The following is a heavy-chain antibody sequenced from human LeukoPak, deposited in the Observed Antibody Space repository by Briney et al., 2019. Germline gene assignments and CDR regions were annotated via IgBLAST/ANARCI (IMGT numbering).Heavy chain of an antibody. Sequence: SETLSLTCTVSGGSISSSPYYCAWIRQPPGRGLEWIGSIYYRGNTYHNPSLKSRVTISVDPSKNQFSLSVISVTAADTAVYFCARPTTGPATQGYDSWGQGILVTVAS. J-gene: IGHJ4*02. CDR3: ARPTTGPATQGYDS. D-gene: IGHD1-1*01. CDR1: GGSISSSPYY. V-gene: IGHV4-39*01. CDR2: IYYRGNT.